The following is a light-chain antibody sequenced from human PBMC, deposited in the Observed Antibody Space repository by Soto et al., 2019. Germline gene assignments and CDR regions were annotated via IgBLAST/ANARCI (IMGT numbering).Light chain of an antibody. J-gene: IGKJ1*01. CDR2: HAS. CDR3: QQYNSYS. Sequence: DIQMTQTPSTLPASVGDRVTITCRASHRISNCFAWYQQKPGTAPKVLIYHASNLQSGVPSRFSGSGSGTEFTLTISSLQPDDFATYYCQQYNSYSFGQGTKV. V-gene: IGKV1-5*01. CDR1: HRISNC.